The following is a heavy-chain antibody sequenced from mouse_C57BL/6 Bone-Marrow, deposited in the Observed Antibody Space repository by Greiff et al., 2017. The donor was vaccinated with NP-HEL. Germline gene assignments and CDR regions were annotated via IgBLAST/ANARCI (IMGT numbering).Heavy chain of an antibody. D-gene: IGHD3-3*01. J-gene: IGHJ1*03. Sequence: VQLQQPRAELVKPGASVKLSCKASGYTFTSYWMHWVKQRPGRGLEWIGRIDPNSGGTKYNEKFKSKATLTVDKPSSTAYMQLSSLTSEDSAVYYCARGTYPGYWYFDVWGTGTTVTVSS. V-gene: IGHV1-72*01. CDR2: IDPNSGGT. CDR3: ARGTYPGYWYFDV. CDR1: GYTFTSYW.